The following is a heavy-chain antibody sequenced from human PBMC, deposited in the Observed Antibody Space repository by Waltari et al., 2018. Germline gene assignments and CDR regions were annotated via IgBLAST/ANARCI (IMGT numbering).Heavy chain of an antibody. CDR1: GGSFSGYY. J-gene: IGHJ3*02. CDR3: ARQVPAAMTRGVDAFDI. D-gene: IGHD2-2*01. CDR2: INHSGST. Sequence: QVQLQQWGAGLLKPSETLSLTCAVYGGSFSGYYWSWIRQPPGKGLEWIGEINHSGSTNSNPSLKSRVTISVDTSKNQFSLKLSAVTAADTAVYYCARQVPAAMTRGVDAFDIWGQGTMVTVSS. V-gene: IGHV4-34*01.